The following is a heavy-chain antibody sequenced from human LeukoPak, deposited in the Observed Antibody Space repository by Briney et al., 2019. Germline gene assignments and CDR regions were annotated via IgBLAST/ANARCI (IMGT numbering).Heavy chain of an antibody. D-gene: IGHD3-16*01. CDR1: GYTFTSYY. J-gene: IGHJ3*01. CDR3: GGHYIGGLFES. Sequence: ASVKVSCKASGYTFTSYYMHWVRQAPGQGLEWMGIINPSGGSTSYAQKFQGRVTMTRDTSTRTVYMGLSSLTSEDTAGYYCGGHYIGGLFESWGQGQRVTVSS. CDR2: INPSGGST. V-gene: IGHV1-46*01.